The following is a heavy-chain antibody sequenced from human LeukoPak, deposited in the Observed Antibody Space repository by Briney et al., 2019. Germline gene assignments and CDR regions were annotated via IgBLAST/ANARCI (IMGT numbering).Heavy chain of an antibody. CDR1: GGSIGSSTDH. D-gene: IGHD3-10*01. CDR3: ARGWWSTMVRGVAGY. Sequence: SETLSLTCTVSGGSIGSSTDHWGWVRQPPGKGLEWIGCIYYNGGTYYNPSLKSRVTISVDTSKNQFSLKLSSVTAADTAVYYCARGWWSTMVRGVAGYWGQGTLVTVSS. V-gene: IGHV4-39*01. CDR2: IYYNGGT. J-gene: IGHJ4*02.